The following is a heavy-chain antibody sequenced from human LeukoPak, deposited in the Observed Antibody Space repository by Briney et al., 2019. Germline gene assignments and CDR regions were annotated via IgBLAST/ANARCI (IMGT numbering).Heavy chain of an antibody. Sequence: GGSLRLSCAASGFTFSNAWMSWVRQAPGKGLEWVGRIKSKTDGGTTDYAAPVKGRFTISRDDSRNTLFLQMNSLKAEDTAVYYCTTALAGTFDYWGQGTLVTVSS. CDR2: IKSKTDGGTT. CDR1: GFTFSNAW. CDR3: TTALAGTFDY. J-gene: IGHJ4*02. D-gene: IGHD1-7*01. V-gene: IGHV3-15*01.